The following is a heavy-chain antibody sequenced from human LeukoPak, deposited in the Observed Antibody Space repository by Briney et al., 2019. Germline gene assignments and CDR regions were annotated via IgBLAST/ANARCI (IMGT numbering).Heavy chain of an antibody. Sequence: SETLSLTCTVSGGSITSYYWSWLRQPPGKGLEWIAYMHYRGGGNSNPSLKSRVTMSVDTSKSQVSLRLTSVTAADTAVYYCARDTYEYSSGYIDYFDSWGPGTLVSVSS. CDR3: ARDTYEYSSGYIDYFDS. D-gene: IGHD3-22*01. CDR2: MHYRGGG. J-gene: IGHJ4*02. CDR1: GGSITSYY. V-gene: IGHV4-59*01.